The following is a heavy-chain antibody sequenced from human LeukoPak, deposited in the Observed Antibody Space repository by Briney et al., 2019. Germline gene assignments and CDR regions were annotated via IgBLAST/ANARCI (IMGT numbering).Heavy chain of an antibody. Sequence: GGSLRLSCAASGFTFSSYAMRWVREARGKGVEWVSGISNSGGSTYYADSVKGRFTISRDNSKNTLYLQMNSLRADDTAVYYCAKSLGYCSGGGCYAFDDWGQGTLVTVSS. CDR3: AKSLGYCSGGGCYAFDD. D-gene: IGHD2-15*01. V-gene: IGHV3-23*01. J-gene: IGHJ4*02. CDR2: ISNSGGST. CDR1: GFTFSSYA.